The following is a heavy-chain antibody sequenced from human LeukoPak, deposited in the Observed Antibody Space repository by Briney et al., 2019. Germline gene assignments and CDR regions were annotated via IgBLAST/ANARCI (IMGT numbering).Heavy chain of an antibody. CDR3: AREEYSSSSDY. J-gene: IGHJ4*02. D-gene: IGHD6-13*01. V-gene: IGHV3-11*01. CDR1: GFTFSDYS. Sequence: GGSLRLSCAASGFTFSDYSMSWIRQAPGKGPEWVSYISSSGSTIYYADSVKGRFTISRDNAKNSLYLQMNSLRAEDTAVYYCAREEYSSSSDYWGQGTLVTVSS. CDR2: ISSSGSTI.